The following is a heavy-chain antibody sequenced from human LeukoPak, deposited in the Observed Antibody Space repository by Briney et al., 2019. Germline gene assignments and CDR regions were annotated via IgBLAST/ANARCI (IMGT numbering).Heavy chain of an antibody. Sequence: PGGSLRLSCAASGFTFSSYNMNWVRQAPGKGLEWVSLISGGGGGTYYADSVKDRFTISRDNSKNTLYLQMNSLRVEDTALYYCAKTHGSGTYFSDYWGQGTLVTVSS. D-gene: IGHD3-10*01. V-gene: IGHV3-23*01. CDR2: ISGGGGGT. J-gene: IGHJ4*02. CDR3: AKTHGSGTYFSDY. CDR1: GFTFSSYN.